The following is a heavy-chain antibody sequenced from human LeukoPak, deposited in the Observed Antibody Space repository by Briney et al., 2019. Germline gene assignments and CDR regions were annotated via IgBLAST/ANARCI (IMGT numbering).Heavy chain of an antibody. J-gene: IGHJ6*02. V-gene: IGHV4-59*01. D-gene: IGHD4-23*01. CDR3: ARGSGGNSWYYYYYGMDV. CDR2: IYYSGST. Sequence: PSETLPLTCTVSGGSISSYYWSWIRQPPGKGLEWIGYIYYSGSTNYNPSLKSRVTISVDTSKNQFSLKLSSVTAADTAVYYCARGSGGNSWYYYYYGMDVWGQGTTVTVSS. CDR1: GGSISSYY.